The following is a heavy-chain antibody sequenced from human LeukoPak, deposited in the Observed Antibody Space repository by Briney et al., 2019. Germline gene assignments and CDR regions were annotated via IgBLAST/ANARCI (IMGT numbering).Heavy chain of an antibody. CDR2: INPNSGGT. J-gene: IGHJ4*02. V-gene: IGHV1-2*02. CDR1: GYTFTGYY. CDR3: ARERDDCSSTSCYLDY. D-gene: IGHD2-2*01. Sequence: ASVKVSCKASGYTFTGYYMHWVRQAPGQGLEWMGWINPNSGGTNYAQKFQGRVTMTRDTSIGTAYMELSRLRSDDTAVYYCARERDDCSSTSCYLDYWGQGTLVTVSS.